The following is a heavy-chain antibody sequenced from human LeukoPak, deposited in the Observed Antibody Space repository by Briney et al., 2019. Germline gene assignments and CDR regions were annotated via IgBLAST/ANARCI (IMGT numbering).Heavy chain of an antibody. CDR1: GGSFSTNY. D-gene: IGHD1-26*01. CDR3: ARSLPGAIGAADL. V-gene: IGHV4-34*01. Sequence: SETLSLTCGVSGGSFSTNYWSWIRQSSEKGLEWVGEINHSGITNYSPSLKSRVTISVDTSKNHFSLKVTSLTPADTGVYYCARSLPGAIGAADLWGQGTLVTVSS. CDR2: INHSGIT. J-gene: IGHJ4*02.